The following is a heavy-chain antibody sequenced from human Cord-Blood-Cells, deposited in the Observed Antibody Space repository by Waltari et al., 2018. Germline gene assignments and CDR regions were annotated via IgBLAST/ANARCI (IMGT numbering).Heavy chain of an antibody. CDR1: GYSTSSVYY. Sequence: QVQLQESGPGLVKPSETRSLTCTVSGYSTSSVYYWGWIRQPPGKGLEWIGSIYHSGSTYYNPSLKSRVTISVDTSKNQFSLKLSSVTAADTAVYYCASRLDYYDNWGQGTLVTVSS. CDR2: IYHSGST. J-gene: IGHJ4*02. CDR3: ASRLDYYDN. V-gene: IGHV4-38-2*02.